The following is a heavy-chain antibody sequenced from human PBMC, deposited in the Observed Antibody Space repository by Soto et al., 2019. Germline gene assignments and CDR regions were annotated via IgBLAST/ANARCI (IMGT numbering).Heavy chain of an antibody. V-gene: IGHV3-23*01. D-gene: IGHD6-6*01. CDR1: GFTFSSYG. Sequence: GGSLRLSCAASGFTFSSYGMSWVRQGPGKGLEWVSAISGSGGSTYYADSVKGRFTISRDNSKNTLYLQMNSLGAEDTAVYYCAREGQQLDYYYYGMDVWGQGTTVTVSS. CDR2: ISGSGGST. J-gene: IGHJ6*02. CDR3: AREGQQLDYYYYGMDV.